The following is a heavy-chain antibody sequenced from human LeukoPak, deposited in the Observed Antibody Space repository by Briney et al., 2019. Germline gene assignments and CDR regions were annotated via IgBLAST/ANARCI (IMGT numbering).Heavy chain of an antibody. CDR3: ARFSQQLAQYYYYGMDV. Sequence: PSGTLSLTCTVSGGSISSYYWSWIRQPPGKGLEWIGYIYYSGSTNYNPSLKSRVTISVDTSKNQFSLKLSSVTAADTAVYYCARFSQQLAQYYYYGMDVWGQGTTVTVSS. V-gene: IGHV4-59*01. D-gene: IGHD6-13*01. CDR2: IYYSGST. J-gene: IGHJ6*02. CDR1: GGSISSYY.